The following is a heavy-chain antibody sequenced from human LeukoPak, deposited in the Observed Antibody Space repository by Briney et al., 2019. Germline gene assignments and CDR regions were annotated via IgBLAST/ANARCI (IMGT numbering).Heavy chain of an antibody. V-gene: IGHV3-30*02. CDR2: IWYGGSNK. Sequence: GGSLRLSCAASGFTFSSYGMHWVRQAPGKGLEWVAVIWYGGSNKYYADSVKGRFTISRDNSKNTLYLQMNSLRAEDTAVYYCAKGGGGVGANPNDAFDIWGQGTMVTVSS. D-gene: IGHD1-26*01. J-gene: IGHJ3*02. CDR1: GFTFSSYG. CDR3: AKGGGGVGANPNDAFDI.